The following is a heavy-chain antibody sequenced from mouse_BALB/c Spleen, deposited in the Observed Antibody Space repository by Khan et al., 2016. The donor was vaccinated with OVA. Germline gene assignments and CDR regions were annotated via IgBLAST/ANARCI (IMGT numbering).Heavy chain of an antibody. J-gene: IGHJ4*01. CDR1: GYSITSDYA. D-gene: IGHD2-3*01. Sequence: DVQLQESGPGLVKPSQSLSLTCTVTGYSITSDYAWNWIRQFPGNKLEWMGYISYSGSTNYNPALKSRISITRDTSKNQCFLQLNSVTTEDTATYYCARDGSRYNYAMDYWGQGTSVTVSS. V-gene: IGHV3-2*02. CDR3: ARDGSRYNYAMDY. CDR2: ISYSGST.